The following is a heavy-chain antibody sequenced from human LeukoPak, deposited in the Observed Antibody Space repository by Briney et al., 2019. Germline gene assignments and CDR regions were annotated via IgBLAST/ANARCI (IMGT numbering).Heavy chain of an antibody. D-gene: IGHD1-26*01. CDR1: GYRFTSYW. V-gene: IGHV5-51*01. J-gene: IGHJ5*02. CDR2: IYPGDSDT. CDR3: ARSSGSHASNWFDP. Sequence: GESLQISFKGSGYRFTSYWIGWVRPMPGKGLEWMGIIYPGDSDTRYSPSFQGQVTISADKSISTAYLQWSSLKASDTAMYYCARSSGSHASNWFDPWGQGTLVTVSS.